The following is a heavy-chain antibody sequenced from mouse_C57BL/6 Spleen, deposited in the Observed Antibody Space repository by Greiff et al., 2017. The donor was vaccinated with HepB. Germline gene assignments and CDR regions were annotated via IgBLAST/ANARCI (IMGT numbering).Heavy chain of an antibody. J-gene: IGHJ2*01. V-gene: IGHV1-59*01. Sequence: QVQLQQPGAELVRPGPSVKLSCKASGYTFTSYWMHWVKQRPGQGLEWIGVIDPSDSYTNYNQKFKGKATLTVDTSSSTAYMQLSSLTSEDSAVYYCARGRYFDYWGQGTTLTVSS. CDR2: IDPSDSYT. CDR3: ARGRYFDY. CDR1: GYTFTSYW.